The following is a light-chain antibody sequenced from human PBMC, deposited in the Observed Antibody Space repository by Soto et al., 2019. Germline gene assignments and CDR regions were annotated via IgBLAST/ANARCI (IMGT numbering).Light chain of an antibody. Sequence: DIQMTQSPSSLSASVGDRVTITCRASQDISGFLNWYEQKPWKAPNLLIFGTSSLQSGVPSRFSGSGSGKDFTLTISSLQPEDFATYYCQQSYSTPHPFGQGTKLEIK. CDR2: GTS. J-gene: IGKJ2*01. CDR1: QDISGF. V-gene: IGKV1-39*01. CDR3: QQSYSTPHP.